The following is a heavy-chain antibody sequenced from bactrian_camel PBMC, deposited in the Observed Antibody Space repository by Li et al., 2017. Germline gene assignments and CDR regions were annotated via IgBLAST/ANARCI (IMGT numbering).Heavy chain of an antibody. D-gene: IGHD6*01. CDR2: ISTDGRST. Sequence: HVQLVESGGDSVQAGGSLRLSCAYSGYRYSRLCMGWFRQAPGKEREAVAGISTDGRSTDYAGSVGGRFTISRDNAKNTLYLQMKDRKSTRLNSSHLYLHSFPTRRSSDLGSCAAGGGWG. V-gene: IGHV3S6*01. J-gene: IGHJ1*01. CDR1: GYRYSRLC. CDR3: YLHSFPTRRSSDLGSCAAGGG.